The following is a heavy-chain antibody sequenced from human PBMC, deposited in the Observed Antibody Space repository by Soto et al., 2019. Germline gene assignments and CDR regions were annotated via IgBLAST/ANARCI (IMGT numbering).Heavy chain of an antibody. CDR3: ARDGHSSSWYDYYYYGMDV. V-gene: IGHV1-2*02. D-gene: IGHD6-13*01. CDR2: INPNSGGT. CDR1: GYTFTGYY. Sequence: QVQLVQSGAEVKKPGASVKVSCKASGYTFTGYYMHWVRQAPGQGLEWMGWINPNSGGTNYAQKFQGRVTMTRDTSISTAYMELSRLRSDDTAVYYCARDGHSSSWYDYYYYGMDVWGQGTTVTVSS. J-gene: IGHJ6*02.